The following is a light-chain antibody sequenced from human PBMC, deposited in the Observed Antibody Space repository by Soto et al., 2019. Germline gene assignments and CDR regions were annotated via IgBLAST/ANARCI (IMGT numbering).Light chain of an antibody. Sequence: DIVMTQSPASLSVSPGGRAALSCRASQSVSTNLAWYQQRPGQAPRLLIYDASNRATGIPARFSGSGSGTDFTLTISSLEPEDFALYYCQQRSNWPPFTFGPGTKVDIK. CDR1: QSVSTN. J-gene: IGKJ3*01. CDR3: QQRSNWPPFT. V-gene: IGKV3-11*01. CDR2: DAS.